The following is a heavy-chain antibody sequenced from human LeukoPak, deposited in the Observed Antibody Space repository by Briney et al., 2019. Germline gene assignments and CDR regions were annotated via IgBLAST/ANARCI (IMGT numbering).Heavy chain of an antibody. V-gene: IGHV4-34*01. CDR1: GGSFSGYY. Sequence: SETLSLTCAVYGGSFSGYYWSWVRQPPGKGLEWIGEINHSGSTNYNPSLKSRVTISVDTSKNLFSLKLSSVTAADTAVYYCARELEFDRNWFDPWGQGTLVTVSS. CDR3: ARELEFDRNWFDP. D-gene: IGHD1-1*01. CDR2: INHSGST. J-gene: IGHJ5*02.